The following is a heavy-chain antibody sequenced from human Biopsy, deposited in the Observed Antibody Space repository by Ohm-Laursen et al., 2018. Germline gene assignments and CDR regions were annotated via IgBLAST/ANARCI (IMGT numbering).Heavy chain of an antibody. CDR3: ARVGVGAPSIDYFDS. CDR1: GGSIYNFF. Sequence: SETLSLTCTVSGGSIYNFFWSWIRQPPGKGLGWIGYIYYSGSTNYNPSLKSRVTISVDRSKNHFSLELSSVTAADTAVYYCARVGVGAPSIDYFDSWGQGALVTVSS. D-gene: IGHD1-26*01. CDR2: IYYSGST. J-gene: IGHJ4*02. V-gene: IGHV4-59*01.